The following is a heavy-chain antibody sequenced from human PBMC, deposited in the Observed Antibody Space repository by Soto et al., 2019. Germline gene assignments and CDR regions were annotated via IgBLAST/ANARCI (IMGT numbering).Heavy chain of an antibody. J-gene: IGHJ3*02. CDR3: ARENPDIVVVVAASKDAFDI. Sequence: GGALRLSCAAPGFTLRSYWVHWVRPAPGKGVVWVSRINSDGSSTSYADSVKGRFTISRDNAKNTLYLQMNSLRAEDTAVYYCARENPDIVVVVAASKDAFDIWGQGTMVTVSS. CDR1: GFTLRSYW. CDR2: INSDGSST. D-gene: IGHD2-15*01. V-gene: IGHV3-74*01.